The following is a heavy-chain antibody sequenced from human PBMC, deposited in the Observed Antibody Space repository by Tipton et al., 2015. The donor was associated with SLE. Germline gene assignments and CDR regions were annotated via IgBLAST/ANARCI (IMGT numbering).Heavy chain of an antibody. CDR1: GGSISSHY. D-gene: IGHD5-24*01. Sequence: TLSLTCTVSGGSISSHYWSWIRQPPGKGLEWIGYIYYSGRTNYNPSLKSRVTISVDTSKNQFSLKLSSVTAADTAVYYCARGLDGYGAFDIWGQGTLVTVSS. J-gene: IGHJ3*02. V-gene: IGHV4-59*11. CDR3: ARGLDGYGAFDI. CDR2: IYYSGRT.